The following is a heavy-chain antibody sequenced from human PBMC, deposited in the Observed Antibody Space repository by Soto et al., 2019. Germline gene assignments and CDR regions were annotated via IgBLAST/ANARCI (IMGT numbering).Heavy chain of an antibody. V-gene: IGHV3-23*01. Sequence: EVQLLESGGGLLQPGGSLRLSCAASGFTFSSYAMSWVRQAPGKGLEWVSTISGSGGSTYYADSLKGRFTISRDNSKNTRFRQMSSQRAEDTAVDYCAKEAGSGWYYFDYWGPGTLGTGSS. CDR1: GFTFSSYA. D-gene: IGHD6-19*01. J-gene: IGHJ4*02. CDR2: ISGSGGST. CDR3: AKEAGSGWYYFDY.